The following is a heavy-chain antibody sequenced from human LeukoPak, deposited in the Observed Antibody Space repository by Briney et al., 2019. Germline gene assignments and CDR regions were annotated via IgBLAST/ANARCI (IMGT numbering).Heavy chain of an antibody. CDR2: INHSGST. D-gene: IGHD6-19*01. V-gene: IGHV4-34*01. CDR3: ARGPRYGYSSGWYGLDY. CDR1: GGSISSYY. J-gene: IGHJ4*02. Sequence: SETLSLTCTVSGGSISSYYWSWIRQPPGKGLEWIGEINHSGSTNYNPSLKSRVTISVDTSKNQFSLKLSSVTAADTAVYYCARGPRYGYSSGWYGLDYWGQGTLVTVSS.